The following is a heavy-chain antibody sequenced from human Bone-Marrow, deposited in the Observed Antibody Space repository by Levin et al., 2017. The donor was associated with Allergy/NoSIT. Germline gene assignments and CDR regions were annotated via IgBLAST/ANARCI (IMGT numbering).Heavy chain of an antibody. CDR2: IYPGDSDT. CDR1: GSTFTTYW. J-gene: IGHJ4*02. V-gene: IGHV5-51*01. Sequence: PGGSLRLSCKGFGSTFTTYWIGWVRQMPGKGLEWMGIIYPGDSDTRYSPSFQGQVTISADKSITTAYLQWSSLKASDTAMYYCARMGADYRGNFYYFDYWGQGTLVTVSS. CDR3: ARMGADYRGNFYYFDY. D-gene: IGHD4-23*01.